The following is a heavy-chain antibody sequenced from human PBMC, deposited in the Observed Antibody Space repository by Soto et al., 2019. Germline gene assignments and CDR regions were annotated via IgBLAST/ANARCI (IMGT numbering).Heavy chain of an antibody. D-gene: IGHD2-2*02. CDR1: GGSISSYY. J-gene: IGHJ6*03. CDR3: ARGGIVVVPAAIRYYYYYMDV. V-gene: IGHV4-59*01. CDR2: IYYSGST. Sequence: PSETLSLTCTVSGGSISSYYWSWIRQPPGKGLEWIGYIYYSGSTNYNPSLKSRVTISVDTSKNQFSLKLSSVTAADTAVYYCARGGIVVVPAAIRYYYYYMDVWGKATTVTVSS.